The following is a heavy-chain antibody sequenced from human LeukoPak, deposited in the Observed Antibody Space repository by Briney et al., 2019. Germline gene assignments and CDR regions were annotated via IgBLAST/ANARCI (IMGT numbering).Heavy chain of an antibody. J-gene: IGHJ4*02. D-gene: IGHD2-15*01. CDR1: GFTFSSYS. CDR3: AKDGDIVVVITFDS. V-gene: IGHV3-23*01. CDR2: ISGSGGNA. Sequence: PGGSLRLSCAASGFTFSSYSMNWVRQAPGKGLEWVSSISGSGGNAYYADSVKGRFTISRDNSRKMLYLQMSSLRAEDTAVYYCAKDGDIVVVITFDSWGQGTLVTVSS.